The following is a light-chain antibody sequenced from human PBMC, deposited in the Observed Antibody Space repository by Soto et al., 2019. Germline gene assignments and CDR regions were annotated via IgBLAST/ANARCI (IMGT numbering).Light chain of an antibody. J-gene: IGLJ1*01. V-gene: IGLV2-14*01. CDR3: SSYTSSSIDYV. CDR1: SSDVGGYNY. CDR2: EVS. Sequence: QSALTQPASVSGSPGQSITISCTGTSSDVGGYNYVSWYQQHPGKAPKLMIYEVSHRPSGVSNRFSGSQSGNTASLTISGLQAEDEADYYCSSYTSSSIDYVFGTGTKVTVL.